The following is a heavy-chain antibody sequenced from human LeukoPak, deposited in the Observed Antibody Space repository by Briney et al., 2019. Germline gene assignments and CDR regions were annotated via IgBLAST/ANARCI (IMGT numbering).Heavy chain of an antibody. CDR2: ITSDGTSI. CDR1: GFSFSTTW. V-gene: IGHV3-74*03. J-gene: IGHJ4*02. D-gene: IGHD2-2*01. CDR3: ARDWYHAIDY. Sequence: GGSLSLSCAASGFSFSTTWMHWARQPPGQGLVWVARITSDGTSISYAESVKGRFTISRDNAKNTLYLQMNSLRAEDTAVYYCARDWYHAIDYWGQGTLVTVSS.